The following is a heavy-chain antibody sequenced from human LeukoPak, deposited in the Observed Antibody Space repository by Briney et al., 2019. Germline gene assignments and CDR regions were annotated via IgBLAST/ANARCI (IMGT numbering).Heavy chain of an antibody. V-gene: IGHV1-8*03. CDR1: GYTFTSYD. J-gene: IGHJ4*02. D-gene: IGHD3-22*01. Sequence: ASVKVSCKASGYTFTSYDINWVRQATGQGLEWMGWMNPNSGNTGYAQKFQGRVTITRNTSISTAYMELSSLRSEDTAVYYCARVYYDGSGYLFDYWGQGTLVTVSS. CDR3: ARVYYDGSGYLFDY. CDR2: MNPNSGNT.